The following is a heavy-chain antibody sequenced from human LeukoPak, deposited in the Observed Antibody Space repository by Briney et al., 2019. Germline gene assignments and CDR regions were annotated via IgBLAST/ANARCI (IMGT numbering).Heavy chain of an antibody. J-gene: IGHJ4*02. V-gene: IGHV4-38-2*02. CDR3: ARGRDGYNFLNRGEYYYFDY. Sequence: SETLSLTCTVSGYSISSGYFWGWIRQPPGKGLEWIGSIYHSGSTSYNPSLKSRVTISVDTSKNQFSLKLNSVTAADTAVYYCARGRDGYNFLNRGEYYYFDYWGQGTLVTVSS. D-gene: IGHD5-24*01. CDR1: GYSISSGYF. CDR2: IYHSGST.